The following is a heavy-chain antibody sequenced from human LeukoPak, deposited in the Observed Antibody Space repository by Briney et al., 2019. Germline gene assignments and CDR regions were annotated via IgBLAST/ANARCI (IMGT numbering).Heavy chain of an antibody. CDR2: IYSGGST. CDR3: ARSRGGIAARPTYWFDP. D-gene: IGHD6-6*01. J-gene: IGHJ5*02. V-gene: IGHV3-66*02. Sequence: GGSLRLSCAASGFTVSSNYMSWVRQAPGKGLEWVSVIYSGGSTYYADSVKGRFTISRDNSKNTLYLQMNSLRAGDTAVYYCARSRGGIAARPTYWFDPWGQGTLVTVSS. CDR1: GFTVSSNY.